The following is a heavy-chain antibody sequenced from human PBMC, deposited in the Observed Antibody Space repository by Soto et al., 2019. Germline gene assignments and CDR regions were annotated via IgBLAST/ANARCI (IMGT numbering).Heavy chain of an antibody. CDR2: IYYSGST. J-gene: IGHJ6*03. D-gene: IGHD2-2*01. CDR3: ANHCSSTNYYYYYYYMDV. Sequence: PSETLSLTCTVSGGSISSSSYYWGWIRQPPGKGLEWIGSIYYSGSTYYNPSLKSRVTISVDTSKNQFSLKLSSVTAADTAVYYCANHCSSTNYYYYYYYMDVWGKGTTVTVSS. CDR1: GGSISSSSYY. V-gene: IGHV4-39*01.